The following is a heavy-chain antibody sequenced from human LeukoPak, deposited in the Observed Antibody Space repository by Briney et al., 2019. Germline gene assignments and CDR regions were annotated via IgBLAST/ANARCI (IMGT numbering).Heavy chain of an antibody. D-gene: IGHD2-21*02. Sequence: SETLSLTCTVSGGSISSYYWSWIRQPPGKGLEWIGYIYYSGSTNYNPSLKSRVTISVDTSKNQFSPKLSSVTAADTAVYYCARVRVPESDLDYWGQGTLVTVSS. V-gene: IGHV4-59*01. CDR1: GGSISSYY. J-gene: IGHJ4*02. CDR3: ARVRVPESDLDY. CDR2: IYYSGST.